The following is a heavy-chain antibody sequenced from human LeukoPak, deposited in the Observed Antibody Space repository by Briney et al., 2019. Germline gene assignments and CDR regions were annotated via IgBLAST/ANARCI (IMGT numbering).Heavy chain of an antibody. CDR2: GDYSGGK. J-gene: IGHJ4*02. CDR1: GDSFSSVTDY. V-gene: IGHV4-39*07. Sequence: SETLSLTCTVSGDSFSSVTDYWAWIRQPPGKGLEWIASGDYSGGKYYNPSLESRVAISTDMSKSQISLKLSSVTAADTAVYYCAAGLWFGARTFDYWGQGTLVTVSS. D-gene: IGHD3-10*01. CDR3: AAGLWFGARTFDY.